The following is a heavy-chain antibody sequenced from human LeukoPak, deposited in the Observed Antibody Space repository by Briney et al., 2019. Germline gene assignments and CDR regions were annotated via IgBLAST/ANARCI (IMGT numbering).Heavy chain of an antibody. Sequence: SQTLSLTCAISGDSVSSNRVAWNWIRQTPSRGLEWLGRTYYRSKWYNEYAVSVRSRINVNPDISKNQSSLQLNSVTPEDTAVYYCARGGNYAFDYWGQGTLVTVSS. D-gene: IGHD1-7*01. V-gene: IGHV6-1*01. CDR3: ARGGNYAFDY. J-gene: IGHJ4*02. CDR1: GDSVSSNRVA. CDR2: TYYRSKWYN.